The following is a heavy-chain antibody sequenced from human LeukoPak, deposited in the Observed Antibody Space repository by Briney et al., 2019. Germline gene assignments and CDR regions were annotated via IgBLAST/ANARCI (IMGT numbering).Heavy chain of an antibody. CDR3: ARKGYGYGPTLGY. J-gene: IGHJ4*02. CDR2: ISSSSSPTTI. V-gene: IGHV3-48*02. Sequence: PGGSLRLSCAASGFTFRSYSMHWVRQPPGKGLEWVSYISSSSSPTTISYATSVKGRFTISRDNAKNSLFLQMISLRDEDTAVYYCARKGYGYGPTLGYWGQGSLGTVS. CDR1: GFTFRSYS. D-gene: IGHD5-18*01.